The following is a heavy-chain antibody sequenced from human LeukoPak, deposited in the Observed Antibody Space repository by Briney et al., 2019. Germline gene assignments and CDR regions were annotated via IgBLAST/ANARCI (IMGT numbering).Heavy chain of an antibody. J-gene: IGHJ4*02. V-gene: IGHV4-31*03. CDR1: GGSISSGGYY. CDR3: AREHYYDSSGIY. D-gene: IGHD3-22*01. CDR2: IYYSGST. Sequence: SETLSLTCTVSGGSISSGGYYWSWIRQHPGKGLEWIGYIYYSGSTYYNPSLKSRVTISVDTSKKQYSLKLSSVTAADTTVYYCAREHYYDSSGIYWGQRTLVTVSS.